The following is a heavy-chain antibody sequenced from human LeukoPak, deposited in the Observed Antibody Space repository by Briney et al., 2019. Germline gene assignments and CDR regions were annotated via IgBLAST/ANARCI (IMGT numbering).Heavy chain of an antibody. CDR2: ISYDGSNK. D-gene: IGHD1-14*01. Sequence: GGSLRLSCAASGFTFDDYAMHWVRQAPGKGLEWVAVISYDGSNKYYADSVKGRFTISRDNSKNTLYLQMNSLRAEDTAVYYCAKKTMDHYYYYGMDVWGQGTTVTVSS. J-gene: IGHJ6*02. CDR1: GFTFDDYA. CDR3: AKKTMDHYYYYGMDV. V-gene: IGHV3-30*18.